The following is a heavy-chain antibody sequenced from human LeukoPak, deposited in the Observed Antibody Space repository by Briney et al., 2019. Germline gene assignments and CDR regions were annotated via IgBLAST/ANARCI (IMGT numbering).Heavy chain of an antibody. D-gene: IGHD2-2*01. CDR3: ARNPACDYSDY. CDR1: GFTFSDYY. Sequence: PGGSLRLSCAASGFTFSDYYMSWVRQAPGKGLEWVANIKETGRELYYMDSVKGRFTISRDNTRNSLYLQMTSLRAEDTALYYCARNPACDYSDYWGQGTLVTVSS. J-gene: IGHJ4*02. CDR2: IKETGREL. V-gene: IGHV3-7*01.